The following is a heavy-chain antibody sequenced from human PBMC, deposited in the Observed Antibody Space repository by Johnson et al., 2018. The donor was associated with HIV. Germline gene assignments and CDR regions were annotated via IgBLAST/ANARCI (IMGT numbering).Heavy chain of an antibody. J-gene: IGHJ3*02. CDR2: ISYDGSDK. CDR3: ARESTPWGGEYVNYGLDI. V-gene: IGHV3-30*03. CDR1: GFMFSDYW. Sequence: VQLVESGGGLVQPGGSLRLSCVASGFMFSDYWMTWVRQAPAKGLEWVAVISYDGSDKYYADSVKGRFTISRDSSKNTLYLQMNSLRAEDTALYYCARESTPWGGEYVNYGLDIWGQGTMVAVSS. D-gene: IGHD3-10*01.